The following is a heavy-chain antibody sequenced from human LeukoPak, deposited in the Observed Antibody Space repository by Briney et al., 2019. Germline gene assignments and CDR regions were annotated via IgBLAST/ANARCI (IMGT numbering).Heavy chain of an antibody. Sequence: PGGSLRLSCAASGFTFSSYWMHWVRQPPGKGLVWVSRIHLDGRTTNYADSVKGRFTISRDNAKNTLYLEMNSLRAEDTAVYYCARGGRPSDYWGQGTLVTVS. D-gene: IGHD3-16*01. CDR1: GFTFSSYW. J-gene: IGHJ4*02. CDR3: ARGGRPSDY. CDR2: IHLDGRTT. V-gene: IGHV3-74*01.